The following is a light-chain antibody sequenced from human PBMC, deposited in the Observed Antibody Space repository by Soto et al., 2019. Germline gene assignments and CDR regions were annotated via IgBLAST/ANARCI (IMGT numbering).Light chain of an antibody. CDR1: QIASRN. J-gene: IGKJ1*01. Sequence: ESVITQCPATLSLSPGERATLSCRASQIASRNLAWYQQKSGQAPRLLIYGASSRAIRIPDRFSGSGSGTDFTLTISRLEPEDFAVYFCQQYGSSPWTFGQGTKVDI. CDR2: GAS. CDR3: QQYGSSPWT. V-gene: IGKV3-20*01.